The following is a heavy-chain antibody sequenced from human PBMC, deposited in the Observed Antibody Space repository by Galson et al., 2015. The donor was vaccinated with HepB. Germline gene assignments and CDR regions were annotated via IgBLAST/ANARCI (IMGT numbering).Heavy chain of an antibody. V-gene: IGHV3-33*01. Sequence: SLRLSCAASGFTFSSYGILWVRQPPGKGLEWVAVIWYDGSNKYYADSVKGRFTISRDNSKNTLSLQMNSLRAEDTAVYYCARLGSAWSIDYWGQGTLVIVSS. CDR3: ARLGSAWSIDY. J-gene: IGHJ4*02. D-gene: IGHD6-19*01. CDR2: IWYDGSNK. CDR1: GFTFSSYG.